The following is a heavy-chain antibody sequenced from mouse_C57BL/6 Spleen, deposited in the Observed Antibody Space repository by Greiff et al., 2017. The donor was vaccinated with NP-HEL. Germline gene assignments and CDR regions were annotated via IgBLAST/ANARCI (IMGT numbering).Heavy chain of an antibody. Sequence: QVHVKQSGAELVRPGASVTLSCKASGYTFTDYEMHWVKQTPVHGLEWIGAIDPETGGTAYNQKFKGKAILTADKSSSTAYMELRSLTSEDSAVYYCTRVPSPPTTVVADWYFDVWGTGTTVTVSS. V-gene: IGHV1-15*01. CDR3: TRVPSPPTTVVADWYFDV. D-gene: IGHD1-1*01. CDR2: IDPETGGT. CDR1: GYTFTDYE. J-gene: IGHJ1*03.